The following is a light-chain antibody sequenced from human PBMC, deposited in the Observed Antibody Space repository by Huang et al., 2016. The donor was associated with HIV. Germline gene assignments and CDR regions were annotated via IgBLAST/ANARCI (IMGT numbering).Light chain of an antibody. J-gene: IGKJ3*01. V-gene: IGKV3-15*01. CDR1: QSVSSN. Sequence: EIVMTQSPATLSVSPGERATLSCRASQSVSSNLAWYQQTPGQAPRPLIYGASTRATGIPARVSGSGSGTEFTLTISSLQSEDFAVYYCQQYNNWPPATFGPGTKVDIK. CDR3: QQYNNWPPAT. CDR2: GAS.